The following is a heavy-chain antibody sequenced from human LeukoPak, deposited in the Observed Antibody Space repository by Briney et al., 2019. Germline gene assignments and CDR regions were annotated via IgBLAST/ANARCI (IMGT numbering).Heavy chain of an antibody. V-gene: IGHV4-30-2*01. Sequence: SETLSLTCAVSGGSISSGGYSWSWIRQPPGKGLEWIGYIYHSGSTYYNPSLKSRVTISVDRSKNQFSLKLSSVTAADTAVYYCARGVHSSGYYYPDYWGQGTLVTVSS. J-gene: IGHJ4*02. CDR1: GGSISSGGYS. CDR3: ARGVHSSGYYYPDY. D-gene: IGHD3-22*01. CDR2: IYHSGST.